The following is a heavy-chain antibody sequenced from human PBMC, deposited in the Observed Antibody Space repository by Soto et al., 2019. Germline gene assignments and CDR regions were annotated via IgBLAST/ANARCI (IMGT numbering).Heavy chain of an antibody. V-gene: IGHV4-59*08. CDR2: IYYSGST. CDR1: GGSISSYY. D-gene: IGHD6-13*01. J-gene: IGHJ4*02. CDR3: ARHAVDSSSWSPFDY. Sequence: SETLSLTCTVSGGSISSYYWSWIRQPPGKGLEWIGYIYYSGSTNYNPSLKSRVTISVDTSKNQFSLKLSSVTAADTAVYYCARHAVDSSSWSPFDYWGQGTLVTVSS.